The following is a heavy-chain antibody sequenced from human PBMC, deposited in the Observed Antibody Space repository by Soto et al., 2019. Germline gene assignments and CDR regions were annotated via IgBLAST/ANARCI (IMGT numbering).Heavy chain of an antibody. Sequence: GGSLRLSCAASGFNFSSYAMHWVRQAPGKGLEWVAVISYDGGKKYYADSVKGRFTISRDNSQNTLYVEMTSLSAEDTAVYYCAREGQPASWTTPQNWGQGTLVTASS. J-gene: IGHJ4*02. V-gene: IGHV3-30*04. D-gene: IGHD2-21*01. CDR2: ISYDGGKK. CDR3: AREGQPASWTTPQN. CDR1: GFNFSSYA.